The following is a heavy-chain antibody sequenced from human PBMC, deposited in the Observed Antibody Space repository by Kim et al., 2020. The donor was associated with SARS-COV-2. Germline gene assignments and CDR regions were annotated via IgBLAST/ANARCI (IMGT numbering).Heavy chain of an antibody. J-gene: IGHJ2*01. V-gene: IGHV3-11*05. Sequence: GGSLRLSCAASGFTFSDYYMSWIRQAPGKGLEWVSYISSSSSYTNYADSVKGRFTISRDNAKNSLYLQMNSLRAEYTALYYCARDVLPYFDGYWYFAFCGRGTLVTVSS. D-gene: IGHD3-9*01. CDR2: ISSSSSYT. CDR1: GFTFSDYY. CDR3: ARDVLPYFDGYWYFAF.